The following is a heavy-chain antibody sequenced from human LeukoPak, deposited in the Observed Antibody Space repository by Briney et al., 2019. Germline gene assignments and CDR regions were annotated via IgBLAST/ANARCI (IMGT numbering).Heavy chain of an antibody. CDR1: GFTFSSYW. J-gene: IGHJ4*02. Sequence: GGSLRLSXAASGFTFSSYWMTWVRQAPGKGLEWVSVIYSGGSTYYADSVKGRFTISRDNSKNTLYLQMNSLRAEDTAVYYCASIMVRGPFGFDYWGQGTLVTVSS. CDR3: ASIMVRGPFGFDY. V-gene: IGHV3-53*01. CDR2: IYSGGST. D-gene: IGHD3-10*01.